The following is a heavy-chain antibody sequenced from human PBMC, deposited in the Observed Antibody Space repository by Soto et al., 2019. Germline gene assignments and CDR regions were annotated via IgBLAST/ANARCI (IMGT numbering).Heavy chain of an antibody. V-gene: IGHV3-33*01. Sequence: QVQLVESGGGVVQPGRSLRLSCAASGFTFGSYGMHWVRQAPGKGLEWVAVIWYDGSNKYYADSVKGRFTISRDNSKNTLYLQMNSLRAEDTAVYYCARDLCPDYDFCGSYFDYWGQGTLVTVSS. CDR1: GFTFGSYG. D-gene: IGHD3-3*01. CDR2: IWYDGSNK. J-gene: IGHJ4*02. CDR3: ARDLCPDYDFCGSYFDY.